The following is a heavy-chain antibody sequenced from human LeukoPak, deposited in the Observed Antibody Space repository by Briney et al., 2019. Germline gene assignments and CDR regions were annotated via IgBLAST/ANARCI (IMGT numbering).Heavy chain of an antibody. CDR3: ATSSWNGGGGFDP. CDR1: GGTFNGYH. CDR2: ISHSGNT. Sequence: SETLSLTCGVHGGTFNGYHWSWIRQPPGKGLEWIGEISHSGNTVYNPSLKSRVTISVDTSNNQFSLRLTSVTAADTAVYYCATSSWNGGGGFDPWGQGTLVTVSS. V-gene: IGHV4-34*08. D-gene: IGHD3-16*01. J-gene: IGHJ5*02.